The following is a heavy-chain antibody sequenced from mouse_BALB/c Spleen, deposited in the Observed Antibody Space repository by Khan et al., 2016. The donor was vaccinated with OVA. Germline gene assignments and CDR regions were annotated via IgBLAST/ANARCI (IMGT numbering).Heavy chain of an antibody. CDR1: GYTFTDYY. J-gene: IGHJ3*01. CDR2: IYPRSGNT. V-gene: IGHV1-77*01. CDR3: ARRNYFGYTFGH. D-gene: IGHD1-2*01. Sequence: QVQLQQSGAELARPGASVKLSCKASGYTFTDYYINWLKQRTGQGLEWIGEIYPRSGNTYYNEKFKGKATLTADKSSSVASMQLSSLTSEDSAVYFCARRNYFGYTFGHCGQGTLVTVSA.